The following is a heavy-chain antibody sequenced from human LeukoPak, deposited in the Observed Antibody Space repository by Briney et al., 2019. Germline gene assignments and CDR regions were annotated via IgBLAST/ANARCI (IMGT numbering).Heavy chain of an antibody. CDR1: GFTFSSSA. CDR3: VYPLWGRLHDYYGMDV. D-gene: IGHD4-11*01. Sequence: PGGSLRLSCAASGFTFSSSAMHWVRQAPGKGPEWVTGISFDGSHKYYADSVKGRFTISRDYSNKMLYLEMNSLRGEDTAVYYCVYPLWGRLHDYYGMDVWGQGTTVIVSS. CDR2: ISFDGSHK. V-gene: IGHV3-30*04. J-gene: IGHJ6*02.